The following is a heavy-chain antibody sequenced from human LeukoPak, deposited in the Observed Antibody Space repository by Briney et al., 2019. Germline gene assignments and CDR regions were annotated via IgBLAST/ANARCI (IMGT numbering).Heavy chain of an antibody. D-gene: IGHD3-3*01. CDR1: GGTFSSYA. J-gene: IGHJ6*03. V-gene: IGHV1-69*05. CDR2: VIPIFGTA. Sequence: ASVKVSCKASGGTFSSYAISWVRQAPGQGLEWMGGVIPIFGTANYAQKFQGRVTITTDESTSTAYMELSSLRSEDTAVYYCARDRLEVARDFWSGPRVNYSGYMDVWGKGTTVTVSS. CDR3: ARDRLEVARDFWSGPRVNYSGYMDV.